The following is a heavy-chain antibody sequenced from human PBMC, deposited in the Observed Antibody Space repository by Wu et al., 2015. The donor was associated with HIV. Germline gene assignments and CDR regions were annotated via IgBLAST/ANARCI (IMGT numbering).Heavy chain of an antibody. J-gene: IGHJ4*02. CDR2: IIPIFGTA. Sequence: QVHLVQSGAEVKKPGASANVSCKASGGTFSSYAISWVRQAPGQGLEWMGRIIPIFGTANYAQKFQGRVTITADESTSTAYMELSSLRSEDTAVYYCASGGRWFGELEVYWGQGTLVTVSS. V-gene: IGHV1-69*18. CDR3: ASGGRWFGELEVY. CDR1: GGTFSSYA. D-gene: IGHD3-10*01.